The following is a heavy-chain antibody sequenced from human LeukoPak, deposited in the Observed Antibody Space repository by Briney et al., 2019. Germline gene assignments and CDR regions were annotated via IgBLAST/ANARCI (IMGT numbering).Heavy chain of an antibody. CDR3: ARVPDIVATSCDY. Sequence: GGSLRLSCAASGFTFSSYAMAWVRQAPGKGLEWVSTISCSGGNTYYEDSVKGRFTISRDNSKNTLYLQMNSLRAEDTAVYYCARVPDIVATSCDYWGQGTLVTVSS. CDR2: ISCSGGNT. D-gene: IGHD5-12*01. J-gene: IGHJ4*02. V-gene: IGHV3-23*01. CDR1: GFTFSSYA.